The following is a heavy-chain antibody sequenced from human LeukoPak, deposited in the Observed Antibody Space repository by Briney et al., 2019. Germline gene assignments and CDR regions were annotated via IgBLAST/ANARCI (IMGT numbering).Heavy chain of an antibody. CDR2: ISYDGSNK. D-gene: IGHD1-26*01. V-gene: IGHV3-30-3*01. Sequence: GGSLRLSCAASGFTFSSYAMHWVRQAPGKGLEGGAVISYDGSNKYYADSVKGRFTISRDNSKNTLYLQMNSLRAEDTAVYYCARDGIVGATGGYFDLWGRGTLVTVSS. CDR3: ARDGIVGATGGYFDL. CDR1: GFTFSSYA. J-gene: IGHJ2*01.